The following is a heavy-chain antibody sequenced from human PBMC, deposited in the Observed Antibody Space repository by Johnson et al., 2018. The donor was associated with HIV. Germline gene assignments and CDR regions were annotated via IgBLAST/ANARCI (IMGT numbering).Heavy chain of an antibody. J-gene: IGHJ3*02. D-gene: IGHD3-3*01. CDR3: AKDQTYNFWSGYYGGDAFDI. CDR1: GFTFSSYA. CDR2: ITGNGGST. V-gene: IGHV3-64*04. Sequence: VQLVESGGGLVQPGGSLRLSCAASGFTFSSYAINWVRQAPGKGLEYVSGITGNGGSTYYANSVKGRFTISRDNSKNTLYLQMNSLRAEDTAVYYCAKDQTYNFWSGYYGGDAFDIWGQGTMVTVSS.